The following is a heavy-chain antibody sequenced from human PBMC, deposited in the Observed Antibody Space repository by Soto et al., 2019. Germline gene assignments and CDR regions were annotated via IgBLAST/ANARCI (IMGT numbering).Heavy chain of an antibody. V-gene: IGHV4-34*01. J-gene: IGHJ5*02. D-gene: IGHD6-13*01. CDR1: GGSFSGYY. CDR2: INHSGST. Sequence: SETLSLTCAVYGGSFSGYYWSWIRQPPGKGLEWIGEINHSGSTNYNPSLKSRVTISVDTSNNQFSLRLSSATAADTAVYYCARDGRGIAEALNWFDTWGQGTRVTVS. CDR3: ARDGRGIAEALNWFDT.